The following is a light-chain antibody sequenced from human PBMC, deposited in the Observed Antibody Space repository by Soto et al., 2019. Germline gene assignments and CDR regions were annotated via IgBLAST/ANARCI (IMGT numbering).Light chain of an antibody. V-gene: IGKV3-20*01. Sequence: EIVLTQSPGTLSLSPGERATLSCRASQSVSSSYLAWYQQKPGQAPRLLIYGASSRATGIPDRFSGSGSGRNFSLIISRREPEDFAVEYCQQYGSSPPRTFGKGTKVEIK. J-gene: IGKJ1*01. CDR3: QQYGSSPPRT. CDR1: QSVSSSY. CDR2: GAS.